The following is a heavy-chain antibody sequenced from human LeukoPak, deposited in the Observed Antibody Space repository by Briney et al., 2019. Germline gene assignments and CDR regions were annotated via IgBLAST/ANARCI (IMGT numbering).Heavy chain of an antibody. J-gene: IGHJ6*02. CDR2: IWYDGSNK. Sequence: PGRSLRLSCAASGFTFSSYGMHWVRQAPGKGLEWVAVIWYDGSNKYYADSVKGRFTISRDNSKNTLYLQMNSLRAEDTAVYYCARGDGGKSSGCYYGMDVWGQGTTVTVSS. CDR3: ARGDGGKSSGCYYGMDV. V-gene: IGHV3-33*08. D-gene: IGHD4-23*01. CDR1: GFTFSSYG.